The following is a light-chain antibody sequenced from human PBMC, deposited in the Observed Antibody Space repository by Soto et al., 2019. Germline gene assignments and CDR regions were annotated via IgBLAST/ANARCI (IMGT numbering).Light chain of an antibody. CDR3: AAWDDSLSGVL. Sequence: QSVLTQPPSASGTPGQRVSISCSGSSSNIGSNYVYWYRQLPGTAPKLLIYNNNQRPSGVPDRFSGSQSGTSASLAISWLRSEDEADYYCAAWDDSLSGVLFGGGTQLTVL. V-gene: IGLV1-47*01. CDR2: NNN. CDR1: SSNIGSNY. J-gene: IGLJ2*01.